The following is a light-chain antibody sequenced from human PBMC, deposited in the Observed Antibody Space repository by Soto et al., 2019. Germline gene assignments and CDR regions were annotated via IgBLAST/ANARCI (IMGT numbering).Light chain of an antibody. V-gene: IGKV1-12*01. CDR1: QAVGNL. CDR3: QQDDNFPLT. Sequence: DIQMTQSPSSVSASVGDRVIITCRASQAVGNLLAWYQQKRGKAPKLLIYGISTLQGGVPSRFSGSDSGADFTPPISSMLHSDASTNYYQQDDNFPLTFGGGTDVEI. CDR2: GIS. J-gene: IGKJ4*01.